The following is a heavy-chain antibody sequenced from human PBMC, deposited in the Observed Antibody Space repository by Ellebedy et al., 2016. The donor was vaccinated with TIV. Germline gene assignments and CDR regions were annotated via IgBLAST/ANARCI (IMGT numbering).Heavy chain of an antibody. CDR1: GFTFRNFA. J-gene: IGHJ4*02. Sequence: GGSLRLSCAASGFTFRNFAMTWVRQAPGKGLKWVSSISSSGVSTDYADSVRGRVTISRDNSKNTLYLQMNSLRADDSAVYYCAKLDSSGYYYGRFDYWGQGTLVTVSS. D-gene: IGHD3-22*01. CDR3: AKLDSSGYYYGRFDY. CDR2: ISSSGVST. V-gene: IGHV3-23*01.